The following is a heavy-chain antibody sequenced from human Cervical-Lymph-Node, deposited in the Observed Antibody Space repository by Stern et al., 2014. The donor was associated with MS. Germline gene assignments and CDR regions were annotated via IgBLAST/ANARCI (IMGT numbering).Heavy chain of an antibody. J-gene: IGHJ3*02. CDR1: GYSLLGSF. Sequence: HLFHSGSEVIKPGESLSISFPVSGYSLLGSFISCVLQFPGLGLECFGFIHPSSAETRYSRALQDQVPNSADKTTTTAYLQWSSLETTDSGIYYCERVGALNRTTRDLFDIWGQGTVVTVS. CDR2: IHPSSAET. V-gene: IGHV5-51*03. CDR3: ERVGALNRTTRDLFDI. D-gene: IGHD3-10*01.